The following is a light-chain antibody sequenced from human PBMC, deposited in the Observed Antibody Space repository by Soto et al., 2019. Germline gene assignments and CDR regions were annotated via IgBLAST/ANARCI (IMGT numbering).Light chain of an antibody. J-gene: IGKJ1*01. Sequence: EIVMTQSPVTLSVSPGERATLSCRASQTVTTDLAWYQQKPGQAPRLVIHGASTRATDFPARFSGSGSGTEFTLTISRLQSEDIAVYYCHQYYTWPRTFGQGTKVELK. CDR2: GAS. CDR1: QTVTTD. V-gene: IGKV3-15*01. CDR3: HQYYTWPRT.